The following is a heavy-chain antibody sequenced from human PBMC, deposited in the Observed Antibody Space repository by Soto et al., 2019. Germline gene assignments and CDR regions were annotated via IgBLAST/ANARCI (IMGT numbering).Heavy chain of an antibody. D-gene: IGHD6-19*01. CDR3: ASSRFGYSSGWAFDY. Sequence: ASVKVSCKASGYTFTSYGISWVRQAPGQGLEWMGWISAYNGNTNYAQKLQGRVTMTTDTSTSTAYMELRSLRSDDTAVYYCASSRFGYSSGWAFDYWGQGTLVTVSS. CDR2: ISAYNGNT. CDR1: GYTFTSYG. V-gene: IGHV1-18*01. J-gene: IGHJ4*02.